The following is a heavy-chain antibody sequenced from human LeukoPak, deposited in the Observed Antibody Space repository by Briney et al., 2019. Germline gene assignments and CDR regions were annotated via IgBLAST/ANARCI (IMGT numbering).Heavy chain of an antibody. D-gene: IGHD2-15*01. CDR3: AKNPFLGYCSGGSCLGY. J-gene: IGHJ4*02. Sequence: GGSLRLSCAASGFTFSSYAMSWVRQAPGKGLEWVSAISGSGGSTYYADSVKGRFTISRDNSKNTLYLQMNSLRAEDMAVYYCAKNPFLGYCSGGSCLGYWGQGTLVTVSS. CDR2: ISGSGGST. CDR1: GFTFSSYA. V-gene: IGHV3-23*01.